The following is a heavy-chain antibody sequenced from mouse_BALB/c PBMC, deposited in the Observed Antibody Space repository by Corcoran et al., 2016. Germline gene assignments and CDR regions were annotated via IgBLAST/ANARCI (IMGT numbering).Heavy chain of an antibody. CDR1: GYTFTNYG. CDR3: ASDPSWFAY. CDR2: INTYTGEP. V-gene: IGHV9-3-1*01. Sequence: QIQLVQSGPELKKPGETVKISCKASGYTFTNYGMNWVKQAPGKGLKWMGWINTYTGEPTYADDFKGRFAFSLETSASTAYFQINNLKNEDTATDFCASDPSWFAYWGQGTLVTVSA. J-gene: IGHJ3*01.